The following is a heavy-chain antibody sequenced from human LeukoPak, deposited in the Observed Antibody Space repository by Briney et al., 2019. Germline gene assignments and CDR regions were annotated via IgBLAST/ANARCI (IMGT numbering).Heavy chain of an antibody. V-gene: IGHV1-24*01. D-gene: IGHD4-17*01. CDR2: FDPEDGET. CDR3: ATVNYGDFILFFDY. J-gene: IGHJ4*02. Sequence: GASVKVSCKVSGHTLNELSMHWVRQTPRKGLEWMGGFDPEDGETLSAQKFQGRVTMTEDTSTDTAYMELSSLSSEDTAMYYCATVNYGDFILFFDYWGQGTLVTVSS. CDR1: GHTLNELS.